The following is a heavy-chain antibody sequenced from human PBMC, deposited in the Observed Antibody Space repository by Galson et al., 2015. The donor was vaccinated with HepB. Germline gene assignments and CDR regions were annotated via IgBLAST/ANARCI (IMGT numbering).Heavy chain of an antibody. V-gene: IGHV4-4*02. CDR3: ASRGDGYRSDAFDI. J-gene: IGHJ3*02. CDR1: GGSISSSNW. D-gene: IGHD5-24*01. Sequence: CAVSGGSISSSNWWSWVRQPPGKGLEWIGEIYHSGSTNYNPSLKSRVTISVDKSKNQFSLKLSSVTAADTAVYYCASRGDGYRSDAFDIWGQGTMVTVSS. CDR2: IYHSGST.